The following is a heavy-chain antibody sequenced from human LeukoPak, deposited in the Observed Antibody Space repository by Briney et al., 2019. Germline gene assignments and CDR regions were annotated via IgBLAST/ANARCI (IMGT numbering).Heavy chain of an antibody. Sequence: SETLSLTCAVYGGSFSGYYWSWIRQPPGKGLEWIGYIYYSGSTNYNPSLKSRVTISVDTSKNQFSLKLGSVTAADTAVYYCARDHWNSPYYYYYYMDVWGKGTTVTVSS. J-gene: IGHJ6*03. V-gene: IGHV4-59*01. CDR1: GGSFSGYY. D-gene: IGHD1-7*01. CDR2: IYYSGST. CDR3: ARDHWNSPYYYYYYMDV.